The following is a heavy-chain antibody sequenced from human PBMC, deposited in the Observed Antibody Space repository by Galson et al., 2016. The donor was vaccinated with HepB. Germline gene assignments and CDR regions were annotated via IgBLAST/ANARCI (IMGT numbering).Heavy chain of an antibody. J-gene: IGHJ4*02. CDR3: ARMPSGYDFGADPEVDH. V-gene: IGHV3-7*01. CDR2: INRDGSTK. Sequence: SLRLSCAASGFTFSSDYMLWARQAPGKGLEWVANINRDGSTKNYADSVKGRFTISRDNPKNTLYLQMNSLRPEDTAVYYCARMPSGYDFGADPEVDHWGQGTLVTVSS. D-gene: IGHD5-12*01. CDR1: GFTFSSDY.